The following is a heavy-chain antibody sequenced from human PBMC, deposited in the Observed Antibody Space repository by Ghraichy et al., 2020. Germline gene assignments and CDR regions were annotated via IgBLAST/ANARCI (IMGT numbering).Heavy chain of an antibody. CDR3: ASVEYSSSSTWFDP. J-gene: IGHJ5*02. Sequence: SETLSLTCTVSGGSISSGDYYWSWIRQPPGKGLEWIGYIYYSGSTYYNPSLKSRVTISVDTSKNQFSLKLSSVTAADTAVYYCASVEYSSSSTWFDPWGQGTLVTVSS. CDR2: IYYSGST. CDR1: GGSISSGDYY. V-gene: IGHV4-30-4*01. D-gene: IGHD6-6*01.